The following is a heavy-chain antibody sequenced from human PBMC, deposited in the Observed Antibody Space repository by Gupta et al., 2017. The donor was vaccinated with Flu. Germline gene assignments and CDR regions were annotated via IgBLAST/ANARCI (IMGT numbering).Heavy chain of an antibody. J-gene: IGHJ6*02. CDR3: ARGPWGEIAAAAPPYGMDV. D-gene: IGHD6-13*01. V-gene: IGHV4-34*01. CDR1: GVSFSGYY. CDR2: INNSGST. Sequence: QVQLQQWGAGLLKPSETLSLTCAVYGVSFSGYYLSWLRPPPGKGLDWFGEINNSGSTNYNPALKSRVTISVDTSKNQFSLKLSSVTAADTDVYYWARGPWGEIAAAAPPYGMDVWGQGTTVTVSS.